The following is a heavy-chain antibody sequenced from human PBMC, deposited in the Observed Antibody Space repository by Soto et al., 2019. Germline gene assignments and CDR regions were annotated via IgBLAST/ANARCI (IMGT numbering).Heavy chain of an antibody. V-gene: IGHV4-4*07. J-gene: IGHJ4*02. D-gene: IGHD6-19*01. CDR3: AREESSGAYDY. Sequence: KASETLSLTCTVSGGSITGFYWTWIRQPAGKGLEWIGRIYASGSTNYNPSLKSRVTMSVDTSKNQFSLKLNSMTAADTAVYYCAREESSGAYDYWGQRTLVTVSS. CDR2: IYASGST. CDR1: GGSITGFY.